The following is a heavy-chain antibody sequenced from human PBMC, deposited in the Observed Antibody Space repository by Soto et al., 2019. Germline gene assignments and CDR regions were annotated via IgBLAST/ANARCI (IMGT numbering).Heavy chain of an antibody. V-gene: IGHV1-69*13. CDR2: IIPIFGTA. Sequence: ASVKVSCKASGGTFSSYAISWVRQAPGQGLEWMGGIIPIFGTANYAQKFQGRVTITADESTSTAYMELSSLRSEDTAVYYCAREAAAGSSDFDDWGQGTLVTVSS. CDR1: GGTFSSYA. J-gene: IGHJ4*02. CDR3: AREAAAGSSDFDD. D-gene: IGHD6-13*01.